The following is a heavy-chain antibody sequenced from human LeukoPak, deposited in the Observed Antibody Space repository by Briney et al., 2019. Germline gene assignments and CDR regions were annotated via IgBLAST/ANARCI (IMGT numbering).Heavy chain of an antibody. CDR3: AKRVLCQS. J-gene: IGHJ5*02. D-gene: IGHD2-8*01. V-gene: IGHV3-23*01. Sequence: PGGSLRLSCAASGFTFSDNAMTWVRQAPGKGLEWVSTISGRGGSAFYADSVKGRFTVSRDNSKNTLFLQMSSLRAEDTAIYYCAKRVLCQSWGQGTLVTVSS. CDR2: ISGRGGSA. CDR1: GFTFSDNA.